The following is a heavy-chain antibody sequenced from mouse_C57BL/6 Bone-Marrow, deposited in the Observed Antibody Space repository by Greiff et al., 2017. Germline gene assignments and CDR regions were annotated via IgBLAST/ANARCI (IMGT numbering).Heavy chain of an antibody. CDR1: GYTFTSYW. CDR3: ARDDYYGRGDFDY. V-gene: IGHV1-50*01. CDR2: IDPSASYT. D-gene: IGHD1-1*01. Sequence: QVHVKQPGAELVKPGASVKLSCKASGYTFTSYWMQWVKQRPGQGLEWIGEIDPSASYTNYNQKFKGKATLTVDTSSSTAYMQLSSLTSEDSAVYYCARDDYYGRGDFDYWGQGTTLTVSS. J-gene: IGHJ2*01.